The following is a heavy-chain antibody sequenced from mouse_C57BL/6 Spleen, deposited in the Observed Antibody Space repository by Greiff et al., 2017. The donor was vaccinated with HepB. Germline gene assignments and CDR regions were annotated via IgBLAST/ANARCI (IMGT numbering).Heavy chain of an antibody. J-gene: IGHJ2*01. V-gene: IGHV1-19*01. D-gene: IGHD2-4*01. CDR2: INPYNGGT. CDR1: GYTFTDYY. Sequence: EVQLQQSGPVLVKPGASVKMSCKASGYTFTDYYMNWVKQSHGKSLEWIGVINPYNGGTSYNQKFKGKATLTVDKSSSTAYMELNSLTSEDSAVYYCARLDDYSSCYFDYWGQGTTLTVSS. CDR3: ARLDDYSSCYFDY.